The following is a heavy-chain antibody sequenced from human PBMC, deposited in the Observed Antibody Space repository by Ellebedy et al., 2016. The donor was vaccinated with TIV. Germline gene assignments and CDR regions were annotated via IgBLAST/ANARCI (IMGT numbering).Heavy chain of an antibody. J-gene: IGHJ4*02. Sequence: SETLSLXCAVYGGSFSGYYWSWIRQPPGKGLEWIGEINHSGSTNYNPSLKSRVTISVDTSKNQFSLKLSSVTAADTAVYYCARQDSSSWWGVGFDYWGQGTLVTVSS. CDR2: INHSGST. CDR3: ARQDSSSWWGVGFDY. CDR1: GGSFSGYY. D-gene: IGHD6-13*01. V-gene: IGHV4-34*01.